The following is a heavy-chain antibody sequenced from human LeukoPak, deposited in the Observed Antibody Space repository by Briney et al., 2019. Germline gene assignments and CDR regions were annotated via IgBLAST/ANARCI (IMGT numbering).Heavy chain of an antibody. CDR2: VHLDGRT. D-gene: IGHD3-3*01. Sequence: ASETLSLTCGVSGGSVTSTNWWTWVRQPPGKGLEWIGEVHLDGRTNYNPSLKSRLPMSVDLSENHISLKLTSVTAADTAVYYCAREGGFYRPLDYSGQGTLVTVSS. CDR3: AREGGFYRPLDY. V-gene: IGHV4-4*02. CDR1: GGSVTSTNW. J-gene: IGHJ4*02.